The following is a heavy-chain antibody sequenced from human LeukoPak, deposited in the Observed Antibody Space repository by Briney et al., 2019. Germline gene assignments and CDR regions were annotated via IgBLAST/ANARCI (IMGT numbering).Heavy chain of an antibody. CDR1: SGSISSYY. Sequence: SETLSLTYTVSSGSISSYYWGWVRQPPGKGLEWIGRIYTTGTTHYNPSLKSRVTMSMDTSTNQFSLNLRSMTAADTAVYYCGRQGYTASYYFLDYWSQGTLVAVS. V-gene: IGHV4-4*07. J-gene: IGHJ4*02. CDR3: GRQGYTASYYFLDY. CDR2: IYTTGTT. D-gene: IGHD1-26*01.